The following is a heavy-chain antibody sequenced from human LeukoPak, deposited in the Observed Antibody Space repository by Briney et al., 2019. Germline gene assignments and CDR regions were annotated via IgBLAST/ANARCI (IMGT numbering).Heavy chain of an antibody. V-gene: IGHV3-23*01. J-gene: IGHJ4*02. D-gene: IGHD6-13*01. CDR1: GFTFSTYV. CDR3: AKKGISAADTFDY. Sequence: PGGSLRLSCAASGFTFSTYVKSWVRQAPGKGLEWVSTISGIGAGTYYADSVKGRFTISRDNSKNTLYLQMNSLRAEDTAVYYCAKKGISAADTFDYWGQGTLVTVSS. CDR2: ISGIGAGT.